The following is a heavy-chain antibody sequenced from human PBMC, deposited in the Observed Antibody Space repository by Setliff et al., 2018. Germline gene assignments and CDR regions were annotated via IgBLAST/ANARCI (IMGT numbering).Heavy chain of an antibody. CDR3: ARGDVDTAMVGFAFDI. CDR2: INHSGST. Sequence: SETLSLTCAVYGGSFSGYYWSWTRQPPGKGLEWIGEINHSGSTNYNPSLKSRVTISVDTSKNQFSLKLSSVTAADTAVYYCARGDVDTAMVGFAFDIWGQGTMVTVS. D-gene: IGHD5-18*01. J-gene: IGHJ3*02. V-gene: IGHV4-34*01. CDR1: GGSFSGYY.